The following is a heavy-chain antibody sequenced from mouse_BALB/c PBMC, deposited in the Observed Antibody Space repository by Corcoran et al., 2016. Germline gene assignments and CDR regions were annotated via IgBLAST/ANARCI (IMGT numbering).Heavy chain of an antibody. D-gene: IGHD3-1*01. CDR1: GYSITSGYY. CDR3: VRAPGQYYFDY. CDR2: ISYDGSN. Sequence: DVQLQESGPGLVKPSQSLSLTCSVTGYSITSGYYWNWIRQFPGNKLEWMGYISYDGSNNYNPSLKNRISITRDTSKNQFFLKLNSVTTEDTATYYCVRAPGQYYFDYWGQGTTLTVSS. J-gene: IGHJ2*01. V-gene: IGHV3-6*02.